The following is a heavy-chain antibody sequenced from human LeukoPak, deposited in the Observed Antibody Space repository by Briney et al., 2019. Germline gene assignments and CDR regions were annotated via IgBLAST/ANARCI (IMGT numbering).Heavy chain of an antibody. CDR3: ARVYYSNSYDYWYFDL. Sequence: SETLSLTCAVYGGPFSGYYWSWIRQPPGKGLEWIAYIYYSGSTNYNPSLKSRVTISVDTSKNQFSPKLSPVTAADTAVYYCARVYYSNSYDYWYFDLWGRGTLVTVSS. CDR1: GGPFSGYY. J-gene: IGHJ2*01. CDR2: IYYSGST. D-gene: IGHD6-13*01. V-gene: IGHV4-59*01.